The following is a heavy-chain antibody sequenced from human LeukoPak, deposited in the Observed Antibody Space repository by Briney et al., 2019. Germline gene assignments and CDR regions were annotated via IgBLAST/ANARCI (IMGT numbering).Heavy chain of an antibody. J-gene: IGHJ3*02. CDR2: ISWNSGSI. CDR3: AKDATYYYDSSGPWDAFDI. V-gene: IGHV3-9*01. CDR1: GFTFDDYA. D-gene: IGHD3-22*01. Sequence: PGGSLRLSCAASGFTFDDYAMHWVRQAPGKGLEWVSGISWNSGSIGYADSVKGRFTISRDNAKNSLYLQMNSLRAEDTAVYYCAKDATYYYDSSGPWDAFDIWGQGTMVTVSS.